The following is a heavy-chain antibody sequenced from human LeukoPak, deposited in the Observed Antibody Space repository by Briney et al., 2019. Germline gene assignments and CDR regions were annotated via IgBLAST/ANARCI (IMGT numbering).Heavy chain of an antibody. J-gene: IGHJ4*02. CDR3: AKGGRITGTMDF. Sequence: PGGSLRLSCAASGFIITNNYMNWVRQAPGKGLEWVSVIYGDDETNYADSVKGRFTISRDNSKNTLYLQMNSLRAEDTALYYCAKGGRITGTMDFWGQGTLVPVSS. CDR1: GFIITNNY. D-gene: IGHD1-7*01. CDR2: IYGDDET. V-gene: IGHV3-53*01.